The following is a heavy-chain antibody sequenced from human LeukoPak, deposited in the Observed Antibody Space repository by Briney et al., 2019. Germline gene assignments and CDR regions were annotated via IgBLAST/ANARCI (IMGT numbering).Heavy chain of an antibody. CDR2: IGGSGGST. CDR3: ASPDYYGSGSYYAVYHYGMDV. D-gene: IGHD3-10*01. Sequence: PGGSLRLSCAVSGFTFRSHVTSWVRQAPGKGLEWVSAIGGSGGSTYYYADSVQRRFTISRDNSKNTLYLQMNRLRAEDTAVYYCASPDYYGSGSYYAVYHYGMDVWGQGTTVTVSS. J-gene: IGHJ6*02. V-gene: IGHV3-23*01. CDR1: GFTFRSHV.